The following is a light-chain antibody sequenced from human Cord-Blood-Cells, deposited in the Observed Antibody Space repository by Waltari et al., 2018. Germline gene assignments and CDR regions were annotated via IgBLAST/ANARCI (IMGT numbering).Light chain of an antibody. Sequence: DIVMPQTTLSLCVSPGQRPSISCNSCQSLLHSDLKTYLYWYLQKPGQSPQLLIYEVSNLFSGVPDRFSGSGSGTDFTLKISRVEAEDVGIYYCMQSIQLPITFGQGTLLEIK. J-gene: IGKJ5*01. CDR3: MQSIQLPIT. CDR2: EVS. V-gene: IGKV2D-29*02. CDR1: QSLLHSDLKTY.